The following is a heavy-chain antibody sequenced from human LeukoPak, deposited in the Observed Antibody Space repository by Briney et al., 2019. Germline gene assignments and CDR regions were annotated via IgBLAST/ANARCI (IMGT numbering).Heavy chain of an antibody. CDR1: GGSISSYY. CDR2: IYYSGST. V-gene: IGHV4-59*01. CDR3: ARGGTYYDFWSGYYTFNWFDP. Sequence: SETLSLTCTVSGGSISSYYWSWLRQPPGKGLEWIGYIYYSGSTNYNPSLKSRVTISVDTSKNQFSLTLSSVTAADTAVYHCARGGTYYDFWSGYYTFNWFDPWGQGTLVTVSS. J-gene: IGHJ5*02. D-gene: IGHD3-3*01.